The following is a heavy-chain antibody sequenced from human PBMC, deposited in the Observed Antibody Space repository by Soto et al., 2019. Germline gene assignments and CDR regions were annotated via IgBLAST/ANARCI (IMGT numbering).Heavy chain of an antibody. CDR2: ISSSSGTI. CDR3: ARGTYRSKTDFDY. D-gene: IGHD6-13*01. Sequence: GGSLRLFCAASGFTFSDYYMTWIRQAPGSGLEWVSYISSSSGTISYANSVKGRFTISRDNAQNSLYLQMTSLRAEDTAVYYCARGTYRSKTDFDYWGQGTLVTVSS. J-gene: IGHJ4*02. CDR1: GFTFSDYY. V-gene: IGHV3-11*01.